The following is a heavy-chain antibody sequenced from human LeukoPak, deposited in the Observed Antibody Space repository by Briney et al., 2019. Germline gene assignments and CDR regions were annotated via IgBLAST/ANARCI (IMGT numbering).Heavy chain of an antibody. CDR2: ISSSGSTI. J-gene: IGHJ6*03. D-gene: IGHD3-16*01. CDR3: AKRGDGYYYMDV. CDR1: GFTFSDYY. V-gene: IGHV3-11*01. Sequence: GGSLRLSCAASGFTFSDYYMSWIRQAPGKGLEWVSYISSSGSTIYYADSVKGRFTISRDNSKNTLYLQMDSLRAEDTAVYYCAKRGDGYYYMDVWGNGTTVTISS.